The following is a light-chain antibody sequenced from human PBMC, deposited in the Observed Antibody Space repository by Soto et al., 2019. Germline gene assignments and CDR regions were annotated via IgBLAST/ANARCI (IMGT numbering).Light chain of an antibody. J-gene: IGLJ1*01. CDR1: SSDVGGYNY. V-gene: IGLV2-14*01. CDR2: EVS. Sequence: QSALTQPASVSGSPGQSITISCTGTSSDVGGYNYVSWYQHHPGKVPRLMIYEVSNRPSGVSDRFSGSKSVNTASLTISGLLAEDEADYYCSSYTSISTYVFGTGTKVTVL. CDR3: SSYTSISTYV.